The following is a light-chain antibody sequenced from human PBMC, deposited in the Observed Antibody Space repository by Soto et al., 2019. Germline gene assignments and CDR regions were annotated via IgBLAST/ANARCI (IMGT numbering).Light chain of an antibody. CDR3: KSYAGSNTYV. CDR2: EVV. Sequence: QSVLTQPPSASGSPGQSVTISCTGTKNDIGAHDFVSWYQHHPGKAPRLIIYEVVQRPSGVPDRFSGSKSGNTASLTVSGLQAADEADYFCKSYAGSNTYVFGSGTKVTVL. V-gene: IGLV2-8*01. CDR1: KNDIGAHDF. J-gene: IGLJ1*01.